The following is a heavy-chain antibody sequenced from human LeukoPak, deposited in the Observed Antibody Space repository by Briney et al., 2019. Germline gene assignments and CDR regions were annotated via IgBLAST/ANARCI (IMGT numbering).Heavy chain of an antibody. D-gene: IGHD1-26*01. J-gene: IGHJ4*02. V-gene: IGHV3-23*01. CDR3: AKGGYSGSYYFDY. CDR1: GFIISSDG. CDR2: SGSGGST. Sequence: PGGSLRLSCAVSGFIISSDGMSWVRQAPGKGLEWVSVSGSGGSTYYADSVKGRFTISRDNSKNTLYLQMNSLRAEDTAVYYCAKGGYSGSYYFDYWGQGTMVTVSS.